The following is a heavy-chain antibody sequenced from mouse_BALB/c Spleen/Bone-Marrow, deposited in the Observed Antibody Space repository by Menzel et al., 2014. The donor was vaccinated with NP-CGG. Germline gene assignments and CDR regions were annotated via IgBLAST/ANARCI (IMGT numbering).Heavy chain of an antibody. V-gene: IGHV1-9*01. CDR3: AREGAFYGNPFDF. D-gene: IGHD2-10*01. CDR2: ILPGSGST. CDR1: GYRFSSFW. Sequence: VKLQESGAEVVKSGASVKISCRATGYRFSSFWIEWIKQRPGHGLEWIGKILPGSGSTNYNEKFKGKATLSADTSSNTAYMQLSSLTSEDSAVYFCAREGAFYGNPFDFWGQGTTLTVSS. J-gene: IGHJ2*01.